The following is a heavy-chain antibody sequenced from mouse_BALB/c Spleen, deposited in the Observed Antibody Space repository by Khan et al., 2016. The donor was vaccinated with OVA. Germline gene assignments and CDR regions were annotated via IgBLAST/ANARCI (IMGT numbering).Heavy chain of an antibody. Sequence: QVQLQQSGAELARPGASVKMSCKASGYTFTSYTMHWIKQRPGQGLEWIGYITPRRDFTNYNQKFNGKATLTADKSSSTAYMPLSNLTSEDSAVDYCARRTSLDTMDYWGQGTSVTVSS. V-gene: IGHV1-4*01. CDR1: GYTFTSYT. CDR3: ARRTSLDTMDY. J-gene: IGHJ4*01. CDR2: ITPRRDFT.